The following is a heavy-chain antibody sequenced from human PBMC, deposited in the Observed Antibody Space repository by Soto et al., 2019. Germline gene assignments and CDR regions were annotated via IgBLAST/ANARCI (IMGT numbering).Heavy chain of an antibody. Sequence: ASVKVSCNASGYTFTSYGISWVRQAPGQGLEWMGWISAYNGNTNYAQKLQGRVTMTTDTSTSTAYMELRSLRSDDTAVYYCARSNYYDNSGYYYVYISDYWGQGTLGTVSS. CDR3: ARSNYYDNSGYYYVYISDY. J-gene: IGHJ4*02. V-gene: IGHV1-18*04. CDR1: GYTFTSYG. CDR2: ISAYNGNT. D-gene: IGHD3-22*01.